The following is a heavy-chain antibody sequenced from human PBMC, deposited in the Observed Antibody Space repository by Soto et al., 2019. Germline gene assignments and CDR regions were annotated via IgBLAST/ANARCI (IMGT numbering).Heavy chain of an antibody. CDR2: IKPDGSEQ. CDR1: ECTFDTYY. V-gene: IGHV3-7*01. J-gene: IGHJ6*01. D-gene: IGHD1-20*01. Sequence: PEGSRILSAPASECTFDTYYITWVLQAPGKGPEWVANIKPDGSEQYYVDSVKGRFTISRDNANNSLYLQMDSLRAEDTAVYFCARGKWNYYYGFDVWGQGTTVPVSS. CDR3: ARGKWNYYYGFDV.